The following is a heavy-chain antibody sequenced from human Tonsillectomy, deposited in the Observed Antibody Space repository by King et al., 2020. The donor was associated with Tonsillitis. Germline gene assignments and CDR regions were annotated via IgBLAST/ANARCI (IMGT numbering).Heavy chain of an antibody. CDR2: MNFKSGNT. D-gene: IGHD2-15*01. Sequence: VQLVESGAEVKKPGASVKVSCKASENTFINYDINWVRQASGQGLEWMGWMNFKSGNTGYAQRFQGRVTMTRDTSISTAYMELSSLRSEDTAVYYCARDLVSSDCSGGSCYTLDFRGQGTLVTVSS. V-gene: IGHV1-8*01. J-gene: IGHJ4*02. CDR1: ENTFINYD. CDR3: ARDLVSSDCSGGSCYTLDF.